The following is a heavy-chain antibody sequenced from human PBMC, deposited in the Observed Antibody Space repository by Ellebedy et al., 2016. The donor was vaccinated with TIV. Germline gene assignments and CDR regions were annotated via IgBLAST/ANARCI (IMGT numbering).Heavy chain of an antibody. CDR2: IWFHGNKE. Sequence: GGSLRLXXAASGFTFDKYGMHWVRQAPGKGLEWLAVIWFHGNKEYYADSVRGRFTISRDNSKNTLYLQMNSLRAEDTAFYFCARDSGYPYYFDYWGQGTLVTVSS. V-gene: IGHV3-33*01. D-gene: IGHD3-22*01. CDR1: GFTFDKYG. CDR3: ARDSGYPYYFDY. J-gene: IGHJ4*02.